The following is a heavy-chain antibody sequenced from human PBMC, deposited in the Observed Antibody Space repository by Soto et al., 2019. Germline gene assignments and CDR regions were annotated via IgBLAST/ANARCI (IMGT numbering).Heavy chain of an antibody. CDR3: AHRVNYSVSWDVGWFDS. D-gene: IGHD2-15*01. Sequence: QITLKESGPTLVEPTQTLTLTCSFSGFSLTNSGVGVGWFRQAPGKALACFGIIYWDNDRRYNPPLKTRLTIPKDTSKNQVVLTMTYMEPVDTGTYYCAHRVNYSVSWDVGWFDSWGQGTPVTVS. V-gene: IGHV2-5*02. CDR1: GFSLTNSGVG. J-gene: IGHJ5*01. CDR2: IYWDNDR.